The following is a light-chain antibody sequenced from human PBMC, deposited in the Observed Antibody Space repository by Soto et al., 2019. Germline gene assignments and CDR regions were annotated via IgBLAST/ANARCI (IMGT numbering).Light chain of an antibody. Sequence: DIQMTQSPSTLSASVGDRVTITCRASESISSWLAWYQQKPGKAPKLLIYKASNLESGVPSRFSGSGSGTEFTLTISSLQPDDFAAYYCQQYKSYSRTFGQGTKVDI. CDR2: KAS. J-gene: IGKJ1*01. CDR3: QQYKSYSRT. V-gene: IGKV1-5*03. CDR1: ESISSW.